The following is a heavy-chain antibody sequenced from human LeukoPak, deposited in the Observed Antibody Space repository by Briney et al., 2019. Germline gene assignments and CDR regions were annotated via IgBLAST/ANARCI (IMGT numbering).Heavy chain of an antibody. J-gene: IGHJ6*03. CDR3: ARGYSSSPGANYYSYSYVDV. Sequence: PGGSLRLSCAASGFTFSTYGMNWVRQAPGKGLEWISHIRGSRGNMYYADSVKGRFSISRDDAQNSLFLQMNSLRADDTAVYYCARGYSSSPGANYYSYSYVDVWGKGTSVTVSS. D-gene: IGHD6-6*01. CDR2: IRGSRGNM. V-gene: IGHV3-48*04. CDR1: GFTFSTYG.